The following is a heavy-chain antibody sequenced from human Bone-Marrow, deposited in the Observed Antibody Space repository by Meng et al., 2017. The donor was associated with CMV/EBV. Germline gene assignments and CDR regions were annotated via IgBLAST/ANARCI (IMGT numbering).Heavy chain of an antibody. CDR1: GFTFSSYW. CDR2: IKQDGSDR. J-gene: IGHJ4*02. CDR3: ARAAY. V-gene: IGHV3-7*03. Sequence: EVQLVESGGGLVQPGGSLRLSCAASGFTFSSYWMHWVRQAPGKGPEWVASIKQDGSDRYYVDSVEGRFTISRDNAKNSLYLQMNSLTVEDTAVYYCARAAYWGQGALVTVSS.